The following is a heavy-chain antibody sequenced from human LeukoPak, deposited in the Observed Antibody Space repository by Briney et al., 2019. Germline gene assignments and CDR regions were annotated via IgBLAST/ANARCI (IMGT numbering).Heavy chain of an antibody. V-gene: IGHV4-30-2*06. Sequence: SETLSLTCAVSGGSISSGGYSWSWIRQSPGTGLEWIGYIYHSGSTYYNPSLKSRVTISVDRSKNQFSLKLSSVTAADTAVYYCARGAPVVVVAAIPRWFDPWGQGTLVTVSS. CDR3: ARGAPVVVVAAIPRWFDP. J-gene: IGHJ5*02. CDR2: IYHSGST. D-gene: IGHD2-15*01. CDR1: GGSISSGGYS.